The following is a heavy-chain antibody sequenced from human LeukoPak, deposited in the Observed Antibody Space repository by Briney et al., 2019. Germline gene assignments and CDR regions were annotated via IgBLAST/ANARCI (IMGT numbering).Heavy chain of an antibody. CDR2: ISYDGSNK. Sequence: PGGSLRLSCAASGFTFSSYGMHWVRQAPGKGLEWVAVISYDGSNKYYADSVKGRFTISRDNSKNTLYLQMNSLRAEDTAVYYCAKGDIVVVPAAIFYYYYGMDVWGQGTTVTVSS. D-gene: IGHD2-2*01. J-gene: IGHJ6*02. CDR1: GFTFSSYG. V-gene: IGHV3-30*18. CDR3: AKGDIVVVPAAIFYYYYGMDV.